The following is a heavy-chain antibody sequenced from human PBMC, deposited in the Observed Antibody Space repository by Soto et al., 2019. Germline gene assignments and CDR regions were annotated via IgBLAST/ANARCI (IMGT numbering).Heavy chain of an antibody. D-gene: IGHD6-19*01. J-gene: IGHJ4*02. CDR1: GGSVTGGSHY. CDR3: ARDRSSGWTWFDY. Sequence: SLTCTVSGGSVTGGSHYWSWIRQPPGKGLEFIGYISFFGSTKYNPSLKSRVTISVDTSKNQFSLELTSLTAADTAVYYCARDRSSGWTWFDYWGQGTLVTVSS. V-gene: IGHV4-61*01. CDR2: ISFFGST.